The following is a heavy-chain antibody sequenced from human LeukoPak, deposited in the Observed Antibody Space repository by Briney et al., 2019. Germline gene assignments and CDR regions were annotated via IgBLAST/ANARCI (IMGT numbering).Heavy chain of an antibody. Sequence: SETLSLTCAVYGGSFSGYYWSWIRQPPGKGLEWIGEINHSGSTNYNPSLKSRVTISVDTSKNQFSLKLSSVTAADTAVYYCARSSWYDTRFDYWGQGTLVTVSS. CDR2: INHSGST. J-gene: IGHJ4*02. CDR3: ARSSWYDTRFDY. D-gene: IGHD6-13*01. V-gene: IGHV4-34*01. CDR1: GGSFSGYY.